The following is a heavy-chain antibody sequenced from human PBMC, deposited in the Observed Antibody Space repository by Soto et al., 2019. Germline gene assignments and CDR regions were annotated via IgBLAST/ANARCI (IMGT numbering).Heavy chain of an antibody. CDR1: GFTFSSYG. CDR3: AKGQGSGYYSGYYYYGMDV. J-gene: IGHJ6*02. CDR2: ISYDGSNK. D-gene: IGHD3-22*01. Sequence: GGSLRLSCAASGFTFSSYGMHWVRQAPGKGLEWVAVISYDGSNKYYADSVKGRFTISRDNSKNTLYLQMNSLRAEDTAVYYCAKGQGSGYYSGYYYYGMDVWGQGTTVTVSS. V-gene: IGHV3-30*18.